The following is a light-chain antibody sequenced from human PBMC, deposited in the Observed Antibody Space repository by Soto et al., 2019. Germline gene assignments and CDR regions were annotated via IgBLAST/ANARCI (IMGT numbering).Light chain of an antibody. CDR3: QQSNSRLST. Sequence: EIVGTQSPATLSLSPGERATLSCRASQSFISYLAWYQQKPGQAPRLLIYDASNRATGIPARFSGSGSGTEFTLTISSLQSEDSAVYYCQQSNSRLSTFGQGTKVDIK. J-gene: IGKJ1*01. CDR2: DAS. CDR1: QSFISY. V-gene: IGKV3-11*01.